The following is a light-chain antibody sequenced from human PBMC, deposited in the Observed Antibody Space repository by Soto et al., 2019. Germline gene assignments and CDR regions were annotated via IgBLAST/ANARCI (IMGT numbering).Light chain of an antibody. CDR2: VVS. J-gene: IGLJ3*02. Sequence: QSALTQPASVSGSPGQSITISRTGTSSDVGSYNYVSWYQQHPGKAPKLMIYVVSNRPSGVSNRFSGSKSGNTASLTISGLQAEDEANYYCSSYTSISTRVFGGGTQLTVL. CDR3: SSYTSISTRV. CDR1: SSDVGSYNY. V-gene: IGLV2-14*01.